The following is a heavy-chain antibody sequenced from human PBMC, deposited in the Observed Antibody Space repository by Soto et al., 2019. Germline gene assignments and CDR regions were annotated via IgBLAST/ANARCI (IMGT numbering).Heavy chain of an antibody. CDR2: ISGSGGST. Sequence: GGSLRLSCAASGFTFSSYAMSWVRQAPGKGLEWVSAISGSGGSTYYADSVKGRFTISRDNSKNTLYLQMNSLRAEDTAVYYCAGPPGYSSGWYDGPVAYWGQGTLVTVSS. D-gene: IGHD6-19*01. J-gene: IGHJ4*02. CDR1: GFTFSSYA. CDR3: AGPPGYSSGWYDGPVAY. V-gene: IGHV3-23*01.